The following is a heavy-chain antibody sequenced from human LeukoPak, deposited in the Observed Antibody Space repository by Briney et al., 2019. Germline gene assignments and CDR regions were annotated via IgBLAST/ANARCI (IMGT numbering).Heavy chain of an antibody. CDR2: IWHDGSNK. J-gene: IGHJ6*02. D-gene: IGHD5-24*01. CDR1: GFTFSTYG. V-gene: IGHV3-33*01. Sequence: GKSLRLSCAASGFTFSTYGMHWVRQAPGKGLEWVAVIWHDGSNKYYADSVKGRFTISRDNSKNTLYLQMNSLRAEDTAMYYCARSRRDGYNYYYYGMDVWGQGTTVTVS. CDR3: ARSRRDGYNYYYYGMDV.